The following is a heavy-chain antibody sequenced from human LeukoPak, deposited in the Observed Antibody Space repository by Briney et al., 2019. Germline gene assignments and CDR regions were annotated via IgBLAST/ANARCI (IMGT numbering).Heavy chain of an antibody. CDR1: GYTFTSYA. J-gene: IGHJ6*03. Sequence: GASVKVSCKASGYTFTSYAMNWVRQAPGQGLEWMGWINTNTGNPTYAQGFTGRFVFSLDTSVSTAYLQISSLKAEDTAVYYCARDVEEAHDYGDHPPIYYYYMDVWGKGTTVTVSS. CDR3: ARDVEEAHDYGDHPPIYYYYMDV. CDR2: INTNTGNP. V-gene: IGHV7-4-1*02. D-gene: IGHD4-17*01.